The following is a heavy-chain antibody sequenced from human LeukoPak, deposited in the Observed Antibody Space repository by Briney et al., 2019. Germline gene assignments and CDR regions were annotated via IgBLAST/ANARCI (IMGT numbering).Heavy chain of an antibody. Sequence: PGGSLRLSCVASGFTFSSYNMNWVRQAPGKGLEWVSSISSSSSYIYYAESVKGRFTISRDNAKNSLYLQMNSLRAEDTAVYYCANKPPRYSSSWPIGDYWGQGTLVTVSS. J-gene: IGHJ4*02. CDR1: GFTFSSYN. CDR2: ISSSSSYI. V-gene: IGHV3-21*01. D-gene: IGHD6-13*01. CDR3: ANKPPRYSSSWPIGDY.